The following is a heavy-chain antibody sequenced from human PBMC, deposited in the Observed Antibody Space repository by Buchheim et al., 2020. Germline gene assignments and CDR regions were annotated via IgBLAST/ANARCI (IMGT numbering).Heavy chain of an antibody. V-gene: IGHV3-30*03. J-gene: IGHJ4*02. CDR1: GFTFSSYG. CDR3: ARDSYSYFYSSYYFDY. D-gene: IGHD2-15*01. CDR2: ISYDGSNK. Sequence: QVQLVESGGGVVQPGRSLRLSCAASGFTFSSYGMHWVRQAPGKGLEWVAVISYDGSNKYYADSVKGRFTISRDNSKNTLYLQMNSLRAEDTAVYYCARDSYSYFYSSYYFDYWGQGTL.